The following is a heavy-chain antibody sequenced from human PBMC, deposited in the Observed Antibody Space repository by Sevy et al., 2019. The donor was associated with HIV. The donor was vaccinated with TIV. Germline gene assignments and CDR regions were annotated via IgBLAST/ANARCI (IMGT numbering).Heavy chain of an antibody. CDR3: ARQSPPAWTFFDY. CDR2: IYPGDSDT. V-gene: IGHV5-51*01. J-gene: IGHJ4*02. CDR1: GYSFTSYW. D-gene: IGHD3-16*01. Sequence: GESLKISCKGSGYSFTSYWIGWVRQMPGKGLEWMGIIYPGDSDTRYSPSFQGKVTISADKSISTAYLQWSSRKASDTAMYYCARQSPPAWTFFDYWGQGTLVTVSS.